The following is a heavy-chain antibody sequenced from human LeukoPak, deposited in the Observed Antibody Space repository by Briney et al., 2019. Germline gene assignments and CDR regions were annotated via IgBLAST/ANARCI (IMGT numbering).Heavy chain of an antibody. Sequence: ASVKVSCKASGYTFTGYYMHWVRQAPGQGLEWMGWINPNSGGTNYAQKFQGRATMTRDTSISTAYMELSRLRSDDTAVYYCARARWLLRYFDYWGQGTLVTVSS. CDR1: GYTFTGYY. J-gene: IGHJ4*02. D-gene: IGHD2-21*02. CDR2: INPNSGGT. CDR3: ARARWLLRYFDY. V-gene: IGHV1-2*02.